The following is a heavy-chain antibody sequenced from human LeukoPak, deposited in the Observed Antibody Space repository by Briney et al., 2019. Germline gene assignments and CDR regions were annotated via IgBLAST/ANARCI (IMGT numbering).Heavy chain of an antibody. CDR3: ARNKANDYGDDPYFDY. D-gene: IGHD4-17*01. J-gene: IGHJ4*02. CDR1: GYTFSGYY. V-gene: IGHV1-2*02. CDR2: INPNSGGT. Sequence: ASVKVSCKASGYTFSGYYMHWVRQAPGQGLEWMGWINPNSGGTNYAQKFQGRVTITADKSTSTAYMELSSLRSEDTAVYYCARNKANDYGDDPYFDYWGQGTLVTVSS.